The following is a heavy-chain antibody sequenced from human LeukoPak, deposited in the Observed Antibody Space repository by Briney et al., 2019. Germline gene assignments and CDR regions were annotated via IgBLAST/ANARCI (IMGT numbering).Heavy chain of an antibody. CDR2: IYGHDGGT. CDR3: VRDFDWGPDY. Sequence: ASVKVSCKASGYTFTGHYLHWVRQAPGQGLEWMGWIYGHDGGTNFAQKFQDRVTMTRDTSITTAYMELTSLTLDDTAVYYCVRDFDWGPDYWGQGTLVTVSS. V-gene: IGHV1-2*02. J-gene: IGHJ4*02. CDR1: GYTFTGHY. D-gene: IGHD3-9*01.